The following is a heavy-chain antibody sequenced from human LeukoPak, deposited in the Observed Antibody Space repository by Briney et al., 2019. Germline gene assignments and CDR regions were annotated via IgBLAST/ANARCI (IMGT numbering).Heavy chain of an antibody. J-gene: IGHJ4*02. D-gene: IGHD1-14*01. V-gene: IGHV3-23*01. CDR3: AKATGYLL. CDR2: ISNSDYST. Sequence: GGSLRLSCVVSGFTLSSYAMSWVRQAPGKGLEWVSTISNSDYSTYYADSVKGRFTISRANSENTLYLQMNNLRAEDTAVYYCAKATGYLLWGQGTLVTVSS. CDR1: GFTLSSYA.